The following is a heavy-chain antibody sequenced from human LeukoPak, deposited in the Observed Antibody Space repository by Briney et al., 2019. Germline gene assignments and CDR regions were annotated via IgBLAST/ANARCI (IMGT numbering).Heavy chain of an antibody. CDR1: GFTFSNYW. J-gene: IGHJ5*02. Sequence: GGSLSLSFAASGFTFSNYWMHWVRPAPGKGLVWVSRINSDGINTSYADSVKGRFTISRDNAKNTLNLQMNSLRAEDTAVYYCARDLGQYYDTSDNWFDPWGQGTLVTVSS. V-gene: IGHV3-74*01. CDR3: ARDLGQYYDTSDNWFDP. D-gene: IGHD3-22*01. CDR2: INSDGINT.